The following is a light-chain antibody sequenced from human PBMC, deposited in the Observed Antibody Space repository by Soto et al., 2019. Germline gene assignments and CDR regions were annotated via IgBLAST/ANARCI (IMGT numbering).Light chain of an antibody. Sequence: DIQMTQSPSTLSASVGDRVSIACRASQSLNSWLAWYQQKPGKAPKLLIYKTSTLESGVPSRFSGSGSGTEFTLTISSLQPEDFATYYCLQHSSYLSFGQGTMVDIK. CDR2: KTS. V-gene: IGKV1-5*03. J-gene: IGKJ1*01. CDR1: QSLNSW. CDR3: LQHSSYLS.